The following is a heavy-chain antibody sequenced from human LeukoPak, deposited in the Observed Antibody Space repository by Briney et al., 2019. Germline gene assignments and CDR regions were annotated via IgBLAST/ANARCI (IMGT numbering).Heavy chain of an antibody. Sequence: SETLSLTCAVYGGSFNGYYWSWIRQPPGKGLEWIGEINHSGSTNYNPSLKSRVTISVDTSKNQFSLKLSSVTAADTAVYYCARGVDSSCYRRGYFDYWGQGTLVTVSS. CDR2: INHSGST. CDR3: ARGVDSSCYRRGYFDY. D-gene: IGHD3-22*01. CDR1: GGSFNGYY. V-gene: IGHV4-34*01. J-gene: IGHJ4*02.